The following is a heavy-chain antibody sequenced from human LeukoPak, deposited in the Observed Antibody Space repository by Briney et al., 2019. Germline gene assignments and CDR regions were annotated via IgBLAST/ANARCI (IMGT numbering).Heavy chain of an antibody. CDR1: GGSISSYY. CDR3: AKDGSGEFNYYYMDV. D-gene: IGHD3-16*01. Sequence: SETLSLTCTVSGGSISSYYWSWIRQPPGKGLEWIGYIYYSGSTNYNPSLKSRVTISVDTSKNQFSLKLRSVTAADTAVYYCAKDGSGEFNYYYMDVWGKGTTVTISS. J-gene: IGHJ6*03. CDR2: IYYSGST. V-gene: IGHV4-59*12.